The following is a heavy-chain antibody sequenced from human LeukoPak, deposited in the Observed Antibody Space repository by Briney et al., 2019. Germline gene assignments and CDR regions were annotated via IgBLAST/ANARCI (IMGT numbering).Heavy chain of an antibody. CDR1: GASISSAPYY. J-gene: IGHJ4*02. Sequence: SETLSLTCTVSGASISSAPYYWAWIRQHPGGGLEWIGHIYGTWNTYYSPSHKSRLTISIDTSGSQFSLELRSVTAADTAVYYWASQKMTTREFDSWGQGTRVTVSS. CDR2: IYGTWNT. V-gene: IGHV4-31*03. D-gene: IGHD5-24*01. CDR3: ASQKMTTREFDS.